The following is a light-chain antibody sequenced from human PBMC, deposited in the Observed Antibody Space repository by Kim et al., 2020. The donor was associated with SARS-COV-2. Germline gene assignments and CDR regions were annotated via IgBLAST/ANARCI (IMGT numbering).Light chain of an antibody. Sequence: IQLTQSPSSLSASVGDRVTITCRASQGISSALAWYQQKPGKAPKLLIYDASSLESGVPSRFSGSGSGTDFTLTISSLQPEDFATYYCQQFNNYPQVTFGQGTRLEIK. J-gene: IGKJ5*01. CDR1: QGISSA. V-gene: IGKV1D-13*01. CDR3: QQFNNYPQVT. CDR2: DAS.